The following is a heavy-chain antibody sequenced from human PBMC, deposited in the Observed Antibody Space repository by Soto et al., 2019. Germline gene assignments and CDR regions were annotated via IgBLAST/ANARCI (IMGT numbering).Heavy chain of an antibody. CDR1: GYTFTSYG. J-gene: IGHJ4*02. Sequence: QVQLVQSGAEVKKPGASVKVSCKASGYTFTSYGISWVRQAPGQGLEWMGWISAYNGNTTYAKKLQGRVTMAANTPTSTAYMELRILRSDDTAVYYCARGVGAYYYCDYWGQGTLVTVSS. D-gene: IGHD1-26*01. V-gene: IGHV1-18*01. CDR3: ARGVGAYYYCDY. CDR2: ISAYNGNT.